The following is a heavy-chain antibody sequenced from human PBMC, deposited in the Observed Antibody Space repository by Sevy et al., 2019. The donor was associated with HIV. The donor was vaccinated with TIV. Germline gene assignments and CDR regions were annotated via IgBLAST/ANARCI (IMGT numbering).Heavy chain of an antibody. J-gene: IGHJ4*02. CDR3: ARGDYYGSLYYFDY. D-gene: IGHD3-10*01. CDR1: GFTFSSYS. CDR2: ISSSSSTI. Sequence: GGSLRLSCAASGFTFSSYSMNWVRQAPGKGLEWVSYISSSSSTIYYADSLKGRFTISGDNAKNSLYLHMNSLRAEDTAVYYCARGDYYGSLYYFDYWGPGTLVTVSS. V-gene: IGHV3-48*04.